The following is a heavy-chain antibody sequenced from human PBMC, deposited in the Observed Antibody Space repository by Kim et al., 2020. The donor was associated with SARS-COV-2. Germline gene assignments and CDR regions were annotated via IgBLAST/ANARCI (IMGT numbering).Heavy chain of an antibody. CDR3: ARVRYFDSRTYYYGMDV. CDR2: IYYSGST. V-gene: IGHV4-59*01. J-gene: IGHJ6*02. D-gene: IGHD3-9*01. Sequence: SETLSLTCTVSGGSISSYYWSWIRQPPGKGLEWIGYIYYSGSTNYNPSLKSRVTISVDTSKNQFSLKLSSVTAADTAVYYCARVRYFDSRTYYYGMDVWGQGTTVTVSS. CDR1: GGSISSYY.